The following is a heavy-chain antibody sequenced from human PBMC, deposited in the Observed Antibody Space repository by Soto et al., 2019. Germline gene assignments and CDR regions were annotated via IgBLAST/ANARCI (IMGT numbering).Heavy chain of an antibody. Sequence: EVQLLDSGGGLVQPGGSLRLSCAASGFTFSSYVMSWVRQGPGKGLEWVSAVGASGGNTYYADSVKGRFTISRDNSKNTLDQQMSSLRADDAAVYYGAKMKGQLTVYARPDDCGQGTLVTVSS. CDR2: VGASGGNT. D-gene: IGHD2-8*01. CDR3: AKMKGQLTVYARPDD. CDR1: GFTFSSYV. V-gene: IGHV3-23*01. J-gene: IGHJ4*02.